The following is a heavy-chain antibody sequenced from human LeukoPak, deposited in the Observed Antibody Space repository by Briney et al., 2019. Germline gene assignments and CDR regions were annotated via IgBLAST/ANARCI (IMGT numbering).Heavy chain of an antibody. V-gene: IGHV1-8*01. CDR1: GYTFTSYG. D-gene: IGHD5-18*01. Sequence: ASVKVSCKASGYTFTSYGINWVRQATGQGLEWMGWMNPNSGNTGYAQKFQGRVTMTRNTSISTAYMELSSLRSEDTAVYYCARGGYGHYYYYYYMDVWGKGTTVTVSS. CDR2: MNPNSGNT. J-gene: IGHJ6*03. CDR3: ARGGYGHYYYYYYMDV.